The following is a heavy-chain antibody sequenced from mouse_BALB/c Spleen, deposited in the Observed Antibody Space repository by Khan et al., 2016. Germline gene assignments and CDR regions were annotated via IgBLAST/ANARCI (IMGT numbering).Heavy chain of an antibody. CDR3: ARGGSYYFDY. Sequence: EVELVESGGGLVKPGGSLKLSCAASGFTFSSYAMSWVRQTPEKRLEWVASISSGGSTYYPDSVKGRFTISRDNARNIMYLQMSRLRSEDTAMYYCARGGSYYFDYWGQGTTLTVSS. CDR1: GFTFSSYA. J-gene: IGHJ2*01. V-gene: IGHV5-6-5*01. D-gene: IGHD1-1*02. CDR2: ISSGGST.